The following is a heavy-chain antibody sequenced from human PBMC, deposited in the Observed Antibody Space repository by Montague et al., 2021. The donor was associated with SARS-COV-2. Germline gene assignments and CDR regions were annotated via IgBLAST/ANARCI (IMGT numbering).Heavy chain of an antibody. D-gene: IGHD3-22*01. V-gene: IGHV4-39*01. CDR2: IYYSGST. Sequence: LVKPTQTLSLTCTVSGGSISSSSYYWGWIRQPPGKGLEWIGSIYYSGSTYYNPSLKSRVTISVDTSKNQFSLKLSSVTAADTAVYYCARQAGTMIVVVITKIRNYFDYWGQGTLVTVSS. J-gene: IGHJ4*02. CDR1: GGSISSSSYY. CDR3: ARQAGTMIVVVITKIRNYFDY.